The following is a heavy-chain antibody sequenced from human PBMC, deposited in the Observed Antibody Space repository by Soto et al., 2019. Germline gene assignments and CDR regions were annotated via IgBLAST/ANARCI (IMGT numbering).Heavy chain of an antibody. J-gene: IGHJ6*02. CDR3: SRARGAMATITTDHYYAMDV. D-gene: IGHD1-1*01. V-gene: IGHV3-49*04. CDR1: GFTFGDYA. CDR2: IRSKAYGGTT. Sequence: SLRLSCTASGFTFGDYAMSWVRQAPGKGLEWVGFIRSKAYGGTTEYAASVKGRFTISRDDSKSIAYLQMNSLKTEDTAVYYCSRARGAMATITTDHYYAMDVWGPGTTVTVSS.